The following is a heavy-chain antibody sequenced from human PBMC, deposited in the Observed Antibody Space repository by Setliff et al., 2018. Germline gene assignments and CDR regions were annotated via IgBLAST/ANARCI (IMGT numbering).Heavy chain of an antibody. CDR2: IYYSGSA. D-gene: IGHD6-19*01. Sequence: PSETLSLTCTVSGGSISSSSYYWGWIRQPPGKGLEWIGNIYYSGSANYNPSLKSRVTMSIDTSKKQFSLKLSSVTAADTAVYYCARGIVAGTGAPGYWGQGTLVTVSS. V-gene: IGHV4-39*07. CDR1: GGSISSSSYY. CDR3: ARGIVAGTGAPGY. J-gene: IGHJ4*02.